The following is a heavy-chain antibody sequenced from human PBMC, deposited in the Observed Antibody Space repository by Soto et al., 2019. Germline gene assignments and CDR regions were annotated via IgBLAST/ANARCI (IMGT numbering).Heavy chain of an antibody. CDR2: IKQDGSEK. D-gene: IGHD3-16*02. V-gene: IGHV3-7*01. CDR3: ARSLQYYDYIWGSYPPHY. J-gene: IGHJ4*02. CDR1: GFTFSSYW. Sequence: GGSLRLSCAASGFTFSSYWMSWVRQAPGKGLEWVANIKQDGSEKYYVDSVKGRFTISRDNAKNSLYLQMNSLRAEDTAVYYCARSLQYYDYIWGSYPPHYWGQGTLVTVSS.